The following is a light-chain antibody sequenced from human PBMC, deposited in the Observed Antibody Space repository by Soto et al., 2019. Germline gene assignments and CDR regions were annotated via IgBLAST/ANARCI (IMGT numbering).Light chain of an antibody. CDR1: QSVSDS. CDR2: GAS. Sequence: EIVMTQSPATLSVSPGERATLSCRASQSVSDSLAWYQQKPGQPPRLPIFGASTRATGIPARFSGSGSGTEFTLTISSLQSEDFAVYYCQQYNNWPLTFGQGTKVDI. J-gene: IGKJ1*01. V-gene: IGKV3-15*01. CDR3: QQYNNWPLT.